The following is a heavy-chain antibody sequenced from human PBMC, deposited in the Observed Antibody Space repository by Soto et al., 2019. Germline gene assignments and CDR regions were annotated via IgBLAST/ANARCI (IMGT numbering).Heavy chain of an antibody. D-gene: IGHD5-12*01. Sequence: PGGSLRLSCAASGFTFSGAWMTWVRQSPGKGLEWVGLIKSKTSGETTHYAAPVEGRFTISRDDSESTLSLQMNNLKVEDTAVYYCARSRLNGYYFDYWGQGIVVTVSS. CDR1: GFTFSGAW. V-gene: IGHV3-15*01. CDR2: IKSKTSGETT. CDR3: ARSRLNGYYFDY. J-gene: IGHJ4*02.